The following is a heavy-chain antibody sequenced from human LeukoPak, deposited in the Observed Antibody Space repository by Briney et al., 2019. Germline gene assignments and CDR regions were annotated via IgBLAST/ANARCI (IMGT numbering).Heavy chain of an antibody. V-gene: IGHV3-33*06. J-gene: IGHJ4*02. D-gene: IGHD4-17*01. CDR3: AKAGRTTVTNPYFDY. CDR2: IWYDGSNK. CDR1: GFTFSSYG. Sequence: GGSLRLSCAASGFTFSSYGMHWVRQAPGKGLEWVAVIWYDGSNKYYADSVKGRFTISRDNSKNTLYLQMNSLRAEDTAVYCCAKAGRTTVTNPYFDYWGQGTLVTVSS.